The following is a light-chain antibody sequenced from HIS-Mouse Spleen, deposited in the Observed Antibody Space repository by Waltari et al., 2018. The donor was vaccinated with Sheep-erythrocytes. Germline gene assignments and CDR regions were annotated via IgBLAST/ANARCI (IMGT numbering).Light chain of an antibody. CDR2: DVS. V-gene: IGLV2-11*01. J-gene: IGLJ1*01. Sequence: QSALTQPRPVSGSPGQPVTISCTGPTSDVGGYNFVSWYQQYPGKAPKLMIYDVSKRPSGVPDRFSGSKSGNTASLTISGLQAEDEADYYCCSYAGSYNHVFATGTKVTVL. CDR1: TSDVGGYNF. CDR3: CSYAGSYNHV.